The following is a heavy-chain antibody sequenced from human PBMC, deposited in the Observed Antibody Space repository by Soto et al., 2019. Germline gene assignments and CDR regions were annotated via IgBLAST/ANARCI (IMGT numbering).Heavy chain of an antibody. CDR3: ARATGRYDFWSGYPTLDY. J-gene: IGHJ4*02. V-gene: IGHV1-69*13. CDR2: IIPIFGTA. Sequence: ASVKVSCKASGGTFSSYAISWVRQAPGQGLEWMGGIIPIFGTANYAQKFQGRVTITADESTSTAYMELSSLRSEDTAVYYCARATGRYDFWSGYPTLDYWGQGTLVTVSS. CDR1: GGTFSSYA. D-gene: IGHD3-3*01.